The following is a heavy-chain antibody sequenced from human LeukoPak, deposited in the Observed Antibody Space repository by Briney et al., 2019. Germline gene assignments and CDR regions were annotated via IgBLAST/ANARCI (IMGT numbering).Heavy chain of an antibody. CDR1: GGSISSYY. Sequence: KPSETLSLTCTVSGGSISSYYWSWIRQPPGKGLEWIGYIYYSGSTNYNPSLKSRVTISVDTSKNQFSLKLSSVTAADTAVYYCARDGRWGSGWYGSAFDIWGQGTMVTVSS. D-gene: IGHD6-19*01. CDR2: IYYSGST. V-gene: IGHV4-59*01. J-gene: IGHJ3*02. CDR3: ARDGRWGSGWYGSAFDI.